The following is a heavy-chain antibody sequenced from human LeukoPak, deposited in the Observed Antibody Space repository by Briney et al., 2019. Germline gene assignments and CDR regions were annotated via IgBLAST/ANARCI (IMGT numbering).Heavy chain of an antibody. CDR2: ISWNSGSI. Sequence: GGSLRLSRAASGFTFDDYAMHWVRQAPGKGLEWVSGISWNSGSIGYADSVKGRFTISRDNAKNSLYLQMNSLRAEDTALYYCANGYSSDWYYFDYWGQGTLVTVSS. V-gene: IGHV3-9*01. CDR3: ANGYSSDWYYFDY. D-gene: IGHD6-19*01. CDR1: GFTFDDYA. J-gene: IGHJ4*02.